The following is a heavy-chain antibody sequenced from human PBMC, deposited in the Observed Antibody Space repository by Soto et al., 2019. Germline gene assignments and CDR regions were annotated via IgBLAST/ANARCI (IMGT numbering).Heavy chain of an antibody. Sequence: QVQLVESGGGVVQPGRSLRLSCAASGFTFSSYGMHWVRQAPGKGLEWVAVIWYDGSNKYYADSVKGRFTISRDNSKNTRYLPMNSLGAEGTAVYSCARAYLGENAFDDWGQGTLVTVSS. CDR2: IWYDGSNK. J-gene: IGHJ4*02. V-gene: IGHV3-33*01. CDR1: GFTFSSYG. CDR3: ARAYLGENAFDD. D-gene: IGHD3-16*01.